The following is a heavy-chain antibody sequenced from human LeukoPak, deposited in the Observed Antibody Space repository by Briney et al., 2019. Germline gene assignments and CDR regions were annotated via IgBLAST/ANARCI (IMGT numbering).Heavy chain of an antibody. CDR1: GFTFSSYG. CDR3: AKESRYCSSTSCYFLRYYYYGMDV. Sequence: GGSLRLSCAASGFTFSSYGMHWVRQAPGKGLEWVAVISYDGSNKYYADSVKGRFTISRDNSKNTLYLQMNSLRAEDTAVYYCAKESRYCSSTSCYFLRYYYYGMDVWGQGTTVTVPS. CDR2: ISYDGSNK. J-gene: IGHJ6*02. V-gene: IGHV3-30*18. D-gene: IGHD2-2*01.